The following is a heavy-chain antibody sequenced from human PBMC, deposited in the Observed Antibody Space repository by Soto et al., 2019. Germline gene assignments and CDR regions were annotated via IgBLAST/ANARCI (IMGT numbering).Heavy chain of an antibody. V-gene: IGHV4-61*01. CDR1: GGSVNSGNYY. J-gene: IGHJ3*01. CDR3: ARVERGTATTVVDAFDF. Sequence: PSETLSLTCAVFGGSVNSGNYYWSWIRQPPGKGLEWIGEMSHSGGTHFNPSLKSRVTISVDTSKNQSSLKMSSVTAADTALYYCARVERGTATTVVDAFDFWGPGTMVTVSS. CDR2: MSHSGGT. D-gene: IGHD1-1*01.